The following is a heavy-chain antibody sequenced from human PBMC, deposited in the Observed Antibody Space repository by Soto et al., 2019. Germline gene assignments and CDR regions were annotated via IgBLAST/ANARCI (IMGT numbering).Heavy chain of an antibody. Sequence: QVQLVQSGAEVKKPGASVKVSCKASGYTFTSYGISWVRQAPGQGLEWMGWISAYNGNTNYAQKLQGRVTMXXDXSXXTDYMELRSLRSDDTAVYYCARSTNPPKKPNWFDPWGQGTLVTVSS. CDR1: GYTFTSYG. CDR2: ISAYNGNT. CDR3: ARSTNPPKKPNWFDP. J-gene: IGHJ5*02. V-gene: IGHV1-18*01.